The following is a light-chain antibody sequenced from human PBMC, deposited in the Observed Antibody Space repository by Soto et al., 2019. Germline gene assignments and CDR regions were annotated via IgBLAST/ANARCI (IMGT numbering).Light chain of an antibody. Sequence: EIVMTQSPATLSVSPGERATLSCRASQSVNINLAWYQQKPGQAPRLLIYGTSTRATGVPARFSGSGSGTEFTLTISNLQSEDFAVYYCQQYNNSPHTFGQGTKLEIK. J-gene: IGKJ2*01. V-gene: IGKV3-15*01. CDR2: GTS. CDR3: QQYNNSPHT. CDR1: QSVNIN.